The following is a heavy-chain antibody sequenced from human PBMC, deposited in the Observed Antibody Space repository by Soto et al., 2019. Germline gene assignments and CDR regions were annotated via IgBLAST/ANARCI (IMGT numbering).Heavy chain of an antibody. CDR2: IYHSGST. D-gene: IGHD4-17*01. CDR3: ARKDYGDYRWFDP. CDR1: GVSTCSSIW. J-gene: IGHJ5*02. Sequence: PSEPLSLTYAVSGVSTCSSIWWSWVRQPPGKGLEWIGEIYHSGSTNYNPSLKSPVTISVDKSKNQFSLKLNSVTAADTGVYYCARKDYGDYRWFDPWGQG. V-gene: IGHV4-4*02.